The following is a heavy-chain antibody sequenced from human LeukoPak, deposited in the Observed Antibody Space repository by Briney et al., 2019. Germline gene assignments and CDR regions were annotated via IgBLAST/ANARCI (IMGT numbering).Heavy chain of an antibody. CDR2: IGDSGATT. CDR3: ASFHYYGSGAYYLSY. V-gene: IGHV3-23*01. CDR1: GFTLSSYA. D-gene: IGHD3-10*01. Sequence: RGSLRLSCAASGFTLSSYAMTWVRQAPGKGLEWVSDIGDSGATTYYADSVKGRFTISRDNSKNTLYLQMSSLRAEDTAVYFCASFHYYGSGAYYLSYWGQGTLVTVSS. J-gene: IGHJ4*02.